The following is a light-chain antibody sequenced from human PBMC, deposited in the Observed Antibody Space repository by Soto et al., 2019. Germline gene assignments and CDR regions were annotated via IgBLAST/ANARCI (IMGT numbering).Light chain of an antibody. CDR3: QQYNTWPRT. CDR2: GAS. Sequence: EIVMTQSPGTLSMSPGERATLSCRASQSVNSNLAWYQQKPGQAPRLLIYGASTRATGIPARFSGSGSGTEFTLTISGLQSEDFAVYYCQQYNTWPRTFGQGTKVEIK. J-gene: IGKJ1*01. V-gene: IGKV3-15*01. CDR1: QSVNSN.